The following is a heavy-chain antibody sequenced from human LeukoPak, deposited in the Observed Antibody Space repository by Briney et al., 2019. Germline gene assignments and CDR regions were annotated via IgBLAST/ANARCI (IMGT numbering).Heavy chain of an antibody. J-gene: IGHJ4*02. D-gene: IGHD6-19*01. CDR2: IYYSGST. Sequence: PSETLSLTCTVSGGSISSSSYYWGWIRQPPGKGLEWIGSIYYSGSTYYNPSLKSRVTISVDTSKNQFSLKLSSVTAADTAVYYCARDSFPSSGWFLAYFDYWGQGTLVTVSS. V-gene: IGHV4-39*07. CDR1: GGSISSSSYY. CDR3: ARDSFPSSGWFLAYFDY.